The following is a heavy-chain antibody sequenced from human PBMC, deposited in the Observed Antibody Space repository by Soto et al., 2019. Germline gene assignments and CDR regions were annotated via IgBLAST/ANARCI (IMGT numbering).Heavy chain of an antibody. V-gene: IGHV1-69*13. CDR3: ARDGGYYDSSGYWFFSPDYYGMDV. J-gene: IGHJ6*02. CDR2: IIPIFGTA. D-gene: IGHD3-22*01. Sequence: GASVKVSCKASGGTFSSYAISWVRQAPGQGLEWMGGIIPIFGTANYAQKFQGRVTITADESTSTAYMELSSLRSEDTAVYYCARDGGYYDSSGYWFFSPDYYGMDVWGQGTTVTVSS. CDR1: GGTFSSYA.